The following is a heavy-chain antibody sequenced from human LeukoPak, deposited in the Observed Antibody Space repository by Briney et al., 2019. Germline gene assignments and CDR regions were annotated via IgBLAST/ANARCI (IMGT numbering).Heavy chain of an antibody. V-gene: IGHV3-30*18. CDR3: AKDGGRWYSSSWNYFDY. CDR1: GFTFSSYG. D-gene: IGHD6-13*01. Sequence: GGSLRLSGAASGFTFSSYGIHGVRQAPGKGLEWVAVISYDGSNKYYADSVKGRFTISRDNSKNTLHLQMNSLRPEDTAVYYCAKDGGRWYSSSWNYFDYWGQGTLVTVSS. CDR2: ISYDGSNK. J-gene: IGHJ4*02.